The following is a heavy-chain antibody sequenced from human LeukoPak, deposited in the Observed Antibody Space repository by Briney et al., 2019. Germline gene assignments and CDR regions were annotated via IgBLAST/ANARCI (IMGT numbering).Heavy chain of an antibody. CDR2: IKKDGSGI. CDR1: GFPFSNSW. J-gene: IGHJ6*04. CDR3: AGGNSTDV. V-gene: IGHV3-7*03. D-gene: IGHD2/OR15-2a*01. Sequence: GGSLRLSCVVSGFPFSNSWMYWVRQAPGKGLEGVANIKKDGSGISYVDSVKGRFIISRDNAMNSLYLQMNSLRVEDTAVYFCAGGNSTDVWGKGTAVTVSS.